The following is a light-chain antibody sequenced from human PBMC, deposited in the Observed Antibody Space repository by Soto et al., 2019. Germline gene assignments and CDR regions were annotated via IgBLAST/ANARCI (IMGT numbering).Light chain of an antibody. V-gene: IGLV2-14*01. CDR1: SSDVGGYNY. J-gene: IGLJ1*01. CDR3: SSYTTSNTRQIV. Sequence: QSALTQPASVSGSPGQSITISCTGTSSDVGGYNYVSWYQQHPGKAPKFMIYDVSNRPSGVSNRFSGSKSGNTASLTISGLQAEDEFYYYCSSYTTSNTRQIVSGTGTKVTVL. CDR2: DVS.